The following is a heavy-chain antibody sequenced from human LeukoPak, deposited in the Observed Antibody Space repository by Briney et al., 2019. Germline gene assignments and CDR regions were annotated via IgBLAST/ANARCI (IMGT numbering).Heavy chain of an antibody. CDR1: GYTFTGYY. D-gene: IGHD3-22*01. J-gene: IGHJ6*03. Sequence: ASVKVSCKASGYTFTGYYMHWVRQAPGQGLEWMGWINPNNGGTNYAQKFQGRVTMTRDTSISTAYMELSRLRSDDTAVYYCARGGDYYDSSGYYSYYYYMDVWGKGTTVTVSS. CDR2: INPNNGGT. V-gene: IGHV1-2*02. CDR3: ARGGDYYDSSGYYSYYYYMDV.